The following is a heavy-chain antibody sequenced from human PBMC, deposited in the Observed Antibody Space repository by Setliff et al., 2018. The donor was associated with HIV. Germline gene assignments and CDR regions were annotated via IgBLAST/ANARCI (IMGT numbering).Heavy chain of an antibody. D-gene: IGHD6-19*01. CDR2: IIPIFGAA. V-gene: IGHV1-69*13. CDR1: GGTFSNYA. Sequence: SVKVSCKASGGTFSNYAISWVRQAPGQGLEWMGGIIPIFGAAKYAQKFQGRVTITADDSTSTAYMELSSLRSEDTAVYYCARGRSSGWSGELGYYYYYMDVWGKGTTVTVSS. J-gene: IGHJ6*03. CDR3: ARGRSSGWSGELGYYYYYMDV.